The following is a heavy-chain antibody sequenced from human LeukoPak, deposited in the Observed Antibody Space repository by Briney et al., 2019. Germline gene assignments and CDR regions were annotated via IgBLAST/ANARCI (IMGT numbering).Heavy chain of an antibody. CDR2: IYYSGST. Sequence: SQTLSLTCTVSGGSISSGDYYWSWIRQPPGKGLEWIGYIYYSGSTYYNPSLKSRVTISVDTSENQFSLKLSSVTAADTAVYYCARDTAMVNAFDIWGQGTMVTVSS. CDR1: GGSISSGDYY. CDR3: ARDTAMVNAFDI. V-gene: IGHV4-30-4*01. J-gene: IGHJ3*02. D-gene: IGHD5-18*01.